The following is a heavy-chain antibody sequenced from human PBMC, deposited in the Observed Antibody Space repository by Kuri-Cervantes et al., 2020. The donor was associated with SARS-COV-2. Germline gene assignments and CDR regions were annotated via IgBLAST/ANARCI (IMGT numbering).Heavy chain of an antibody. CDR2: MNPNSGNT. J-gene: IGHJ6*02. CDR1: GYTFTTYD. CDR3: ARLLYGSSWYNYYYYGMDV. Sequence: GESLKISCTASGYTFTTYDINWVRQATGQGLEWMGWMNPNSGNTGYAQKFQGRVTMTRNTSISTAYMELSSLRSEDTAVYYCARLLYGSSWYNYYYYGMDVWGQGTTVTVSS. V-gene: IGHV1-8*01. D-gene: IGHD6-13*01.